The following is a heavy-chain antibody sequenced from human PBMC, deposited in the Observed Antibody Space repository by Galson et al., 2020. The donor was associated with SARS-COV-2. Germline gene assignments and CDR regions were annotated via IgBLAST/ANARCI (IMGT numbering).Heavy chain of an antibody. D-gene: IGHD4-17*01. J-gene: IGHJ5*02. Sequence: GGSLRLSCAASGFTFSSYAMIWVRQAPGKGLEWVSAITASGAHTMYADSVKGRFTISRDNSQNTLFLQTDSLRAEDTAVYYCARDPNGDYIGAFWFDPRGQGTQVTVSS. V-gene: IGHV3-23*01. CDR3: ARDPNGDYIGAFWFDP. CDR2: ITASGAHT. CDR1: GFTFSSYA.